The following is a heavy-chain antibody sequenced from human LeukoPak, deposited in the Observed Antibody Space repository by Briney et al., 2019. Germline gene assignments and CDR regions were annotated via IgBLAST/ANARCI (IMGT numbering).Heavy chain of an antibody. Sequence: ASVKVSCKANGYTFTSYDVNWFRQATGQGLEWMGWMNPNSGNTGYAQKFQGRVTLTRDTSISTAYMELSSLRSEDTAVYYCAKNTALTGEFESWGQGTLVTVSS. CDR2: MNPNSGNT. CDR1: GYTFTSYD. CDR3: AKNTALTGEFES. D-gene: IGHD7-27*01. V-gene: IGHV1-8*01. J-gene: IGHJ4*02.